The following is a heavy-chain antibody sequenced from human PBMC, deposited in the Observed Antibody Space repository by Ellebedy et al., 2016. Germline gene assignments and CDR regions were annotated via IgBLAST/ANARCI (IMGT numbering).Heavy chain of an antibody. CDR2: LYSGGST. CDR3: ARGNGGTGPEPLDY. V-gene: IGHV3-66*01. J-gene: IGHJ4*02. D-gene: IGHD1-14*01. Sequence: GESLKISCAASGFIVSSNYMSWVRQAPGKGLEWVSALYSGGSTFYADSVKGRFTISRDNSKNTRYLQMNNLRAEDTAVYYCARGNGGTGPEPLDYWGQGTLVTVSS. CDR1: GFIVSSNY.